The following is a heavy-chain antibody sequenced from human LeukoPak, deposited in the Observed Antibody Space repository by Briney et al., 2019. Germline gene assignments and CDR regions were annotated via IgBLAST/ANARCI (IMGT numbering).Heavy chain of an antibody. J-gene: IGHJ4*02. CDR1: GGSISSSSYY. Sequence: SETLSLTCTVSGGSISSSSYYWGWIRQPPGKGLEWIGSIYYSGSTYYNPSLKSRVTISVDTSKNQFSLELSSVTAADTAVYYCARDGGGSYSDYWGQGTLVTVSS. V-gene: IGHV4-39*07. D-gene: IGHD3-16*01. CDR2: IYYSGST. CDR3: ARDGGGSYSDY.